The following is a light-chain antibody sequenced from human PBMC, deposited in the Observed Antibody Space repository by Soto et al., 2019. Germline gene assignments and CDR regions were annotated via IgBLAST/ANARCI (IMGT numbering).Light chain of an antibody. V-gene: IGKV1-39*01. CDR3: QQSYSTLMYT. Sequence: DIQMTQSPSSLSASVGDRVTITCRASQSISSYLNWYQQKPGKAPKLLIYAASSLQSGVPSRFXGSGSGTDFTLTISSLQPKDFATYYCQQSYSTLMYTFGQGTKLEIK. J-gene: IGKJ2*01. CDR1: QSISSY. CDR2: AAS.